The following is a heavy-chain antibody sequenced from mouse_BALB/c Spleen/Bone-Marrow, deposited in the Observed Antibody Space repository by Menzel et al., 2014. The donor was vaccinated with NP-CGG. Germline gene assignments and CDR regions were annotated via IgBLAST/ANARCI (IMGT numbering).Heavy chain of an antibody. V-gene: IGHV1S81*02. Sequence: VQLQQSGAELVKPGASVKLSCKASGHTFTSYYMYWVKQRPGQGLAWIGGISPSNGGTNFNEKFKSKATLTVDKSSSTAYMQLSSLTSEDSAVYYCTRDHYYYGSSYWYFDVWGAGTTVTVSS. CDR2: ISPSNGGT. CDR3: TRDHYYYGSSYWYFDV. J-gene: IGHJ1*01. CDR1: GHTFTSYY. D-gene: IGHD1-1*01.